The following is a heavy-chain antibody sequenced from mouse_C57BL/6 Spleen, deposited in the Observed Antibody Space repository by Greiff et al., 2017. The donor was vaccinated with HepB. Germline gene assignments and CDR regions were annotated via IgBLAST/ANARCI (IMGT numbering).Heavy chain of an antibody. J-gene: IGHJ3*01. CDR2: IYPRSGNT. D-gene: IGHD2-4*01. CDR3: ARGNYDYDGVFAY. CDR1: GYTFTSYG. Sequence: QVQLKQSGAELARPGASVKLSCKASGYTFTSYGISWVKQRTGQGLEWIGEIYPRSGNTYYNEKFKGKATLTADKSSSTAYMELRSLTSEDSAVYFCARGNYDYDGVFAYWGQGTLVTVSA. V-gene: IGHV1-81*01.